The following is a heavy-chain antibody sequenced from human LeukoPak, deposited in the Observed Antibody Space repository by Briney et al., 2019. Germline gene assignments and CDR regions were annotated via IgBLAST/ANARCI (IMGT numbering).Heavy chain of an antibody. Sequence: GGSLRLSCAASGFTVSSNYMSWVRQAPGKGLEWVSVIYSGGSTYYADSVKGRFTISRDNSKNTLYLQMNSLRAEDTAVYYCARDRCGRSPYYYYGMDVWGQGTTVTVSS. CDR1: GFTVSSNY. V-gene: IGHV3-66*01. J-gene: IGHJ6*02. CDR2: IYSGGST. CDR3: ARDRCGRSPYYYYGMDV. D-gene: IGHD1-26*01.